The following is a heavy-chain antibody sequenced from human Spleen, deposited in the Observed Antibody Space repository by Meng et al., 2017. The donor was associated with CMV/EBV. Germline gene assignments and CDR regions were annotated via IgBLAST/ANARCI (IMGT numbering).Heavy chain of an antibody. CDR2: IYYSGST. Sequence: SGGSNSSGDYYWSWIRQPPGRGLEWIGYIYYSGSTYYNPSLKSRVTISVDMSKNQFSLKLSSVTAADTAVYYCAREGYYDSSDWFDPWGQGTLVTVSS. V-gene: IGHV4-30-4*08. J-gene: IGHJ5*02. D-gene: IGHD3-22*01. CDR3: AREGYYDSSDWFDP. CDR1: GGSNSSGDYY.